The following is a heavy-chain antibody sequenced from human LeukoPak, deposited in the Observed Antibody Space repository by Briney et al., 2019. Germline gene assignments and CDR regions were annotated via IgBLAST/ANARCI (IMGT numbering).Heavy chain of an antibody. Sequence: GGSLRLSCAASGFTFSSYSMHWGRPAPGKRLEWVSSISSSSSYTYYAASAKGRFTISRDNAKNSLYLQMNSLRAEDTAVYYCAGWIFDYWGQGTLVTVSS. CDR1: GFTFSSYS. CDR3: AGWIFDY. J-gene: IGHJ4*02. V-gene: IGHV3-21*01. CDR2: ISSSSSYT. D-gene: IGHD2-2*03.